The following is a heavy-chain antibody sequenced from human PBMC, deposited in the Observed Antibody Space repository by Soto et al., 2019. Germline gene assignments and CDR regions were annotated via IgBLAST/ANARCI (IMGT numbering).Heavy chain of an antibody. Sequence: SETLSLTCTVSGGSIISGDYYWSRIRQHPGKGLEYIGYIYYSGSIYYNPSLKSRLTLSVDTSKNQFSLKLSSVTAADTAVYYCAREVNGVGFDPWGQGTLVTVSS. CDR2: IYYSGSI. CDR3: AREVNGVGFDP. J-gene: IGHJ5*02. V-gene: IGHV4-31*03. CDR1: GGSIISGDYY. D-gene: IGHD2-8*01.